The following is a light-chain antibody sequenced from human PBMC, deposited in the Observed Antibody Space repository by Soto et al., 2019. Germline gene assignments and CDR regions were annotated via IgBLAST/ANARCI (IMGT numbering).Light chain of an antibody. CDR1: QSFDSAF. Sequence: EIVLTQSPGSLSLSLGERATLSCRASQSFDSAFFAWYQQKPGQAPRLRMYGASRRATGIPDRFSGSGSGTDFTLTISRLEPEEFAVYYCQQYASSLTFGQGTKVEI. V-gene: IGKV3-20*01. J-gene: IGKJ1*01. CDR2: GAS. CDR3: QQYASSLT.